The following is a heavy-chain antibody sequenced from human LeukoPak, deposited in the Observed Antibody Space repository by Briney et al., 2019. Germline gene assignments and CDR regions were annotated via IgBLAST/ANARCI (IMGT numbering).Heavy chain of an antibody. V-gene: IGHV3-21*01. D-gene: IGHD5-12*01. J-gene: IGHJ4*02. CDR1: GFTFSANS. CDR3: TRVTNSGYDSGNFDY. CDR2: ISSSSSYI. Sequence: GGSLRLSCAASGFTFSANSMNWVRQAPGKGLEWVSSISSSSSYIYYADSVKSRFTISRDNAKKSLFLQMNSLRAEDTAVYYCTRVTNSGYDSGNFDYWGQGTLVTVSS.